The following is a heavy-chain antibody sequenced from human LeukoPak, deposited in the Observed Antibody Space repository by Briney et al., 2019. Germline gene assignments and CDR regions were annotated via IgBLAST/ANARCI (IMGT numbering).Heavy chain of an antibody. CDR1: GFTFSSYA. V-gene: IGHV3-23*01. CDR3: AKGGLRFLEWLTPFDY. CDR2: ISGSGGST. J-gene: IGHJ4*02. D-gene: IGHD3-3*01. Sequence: GGSLRLSCTASGFTFSSYAMSWVRQAPGKGLEWVSAISGSGGSTYYADSVKGRFTISRDNSKNTLYLQMNSLRAEDTAVYYCAKGGLRFLEWLTPFDYWGQGTLVTVSS.